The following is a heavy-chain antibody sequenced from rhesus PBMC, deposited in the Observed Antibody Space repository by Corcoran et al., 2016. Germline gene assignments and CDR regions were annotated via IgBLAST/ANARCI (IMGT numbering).Heavy chain of an antibody. Sequence: QVQRVQSGAEVKKPGASVKLACKASGYTISIYAISLVRQAPGQGLEWMGGILLMVGITYSTQKFRGRGTMTADTSTSTSCMELSSLRSADTGVYYCARGRDGSSGAGDYWGQGVLVTVSS. CDR2: ILLMVGIT. V-gene: IGHV1-151*01. CDR3: ARGRDGSSGAGDY. CDR1: GYTISIYA. J-gene: IGHJ4*01. D-gene: IGHD4-29*01.